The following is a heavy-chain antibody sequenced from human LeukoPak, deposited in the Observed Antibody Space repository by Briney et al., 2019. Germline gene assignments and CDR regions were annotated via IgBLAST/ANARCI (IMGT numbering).Heavy chain of an antibody. V-gene: IGHV3-23*01. CDR3: VRSLAY. J-gene: IGHJ4*02. Sequence: GSLRLSCAASGFPFSSYAMNWARQAPGKGLEWVSVIAGSDGFTQYADSVKGRFTISRDNSKNTVYLQMKRLRVEDTALYYCVRSLAYWGQGTLVTVSS. CDR1: GFPFSSYA. CDR2: IAGSDGFT.